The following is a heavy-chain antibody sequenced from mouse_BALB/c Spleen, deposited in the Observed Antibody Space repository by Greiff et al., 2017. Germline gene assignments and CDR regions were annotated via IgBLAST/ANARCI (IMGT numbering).Heavy chain of an antibody. Sequence: EVQLQQSGPGLVKPSQSLSLTCSVTGYSITSGYYWNWIRQFPGNKLEWMGYISYDGSNNYNPSLKNRISITRDTSKNQFFLKLNSVTTEDTATYYCARGSSYDYFDYWGQGTTLTVSS. CDR3: ARGSSYDYFDY. J-gene: IGHJ2*01. V-gene: IGHV3-6*02. CDR1: GYSITSGYY. CDR2: ISYDGSN. D-gene: IGHD1-1*01.